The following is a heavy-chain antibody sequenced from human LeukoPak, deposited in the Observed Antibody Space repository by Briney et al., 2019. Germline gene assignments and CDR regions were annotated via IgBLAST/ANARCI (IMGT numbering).Heavy chain of an antibody. CDR1: GGSISTYY. CDR2: IYYSGST. CDR3: AREEVPHGFDI. V-gene: IGHV4-59*01. Sequence: PSETLSLTCTVSGGSISTYYWSWIRQPPGKGLEYIGYIYYSGSTIYNPSLKSRVTMSLDTSKNQFSLKLSSVTAADTAVYYCAREEVPHGFDIWGQGTMVTVSS. J-gene: IGHJ3*02.